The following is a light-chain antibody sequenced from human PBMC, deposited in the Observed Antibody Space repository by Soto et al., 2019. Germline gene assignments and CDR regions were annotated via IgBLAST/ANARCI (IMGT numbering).Light chain of an antibody. CDR1: SSDVGGYNY. Sequence: QSALTQPASVSGSPGQSITISCTGTSSDVGGYNYVSWHQQHPGKAPKLMIYEVSNRPSGVSNRFSGSKSGNTASVTISGLQAEDEADYYCSSFTSSSTLLFGGGTKLTVL. CDR3: SSFTSSSTLL. V-gene: IGLV2-14*01. CDR2: EVS. J-gene: IGLJ2*01.